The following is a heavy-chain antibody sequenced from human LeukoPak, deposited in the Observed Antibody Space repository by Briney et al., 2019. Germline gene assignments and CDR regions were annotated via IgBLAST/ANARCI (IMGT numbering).Heavy chain of an antibody. Sequence: GASVRVSCKTSGYPAVTYYIHWVRQAPGHGLEWLGSIDPHGGSPRYAQLFQDRVTLIWDLSTSTVSMTLISLTSEDTAIYYCAAATLIFGVTTPPTWSPGTPVTVSS. D-gene: IGHD3-3*01. CDR2: IDPHGGSP. J-gene: IGHJ5*02. CDR3: AAATLIFGVTTPPT. V-gene: IGHV1-46*01. CDR1: GYPAVTYY.